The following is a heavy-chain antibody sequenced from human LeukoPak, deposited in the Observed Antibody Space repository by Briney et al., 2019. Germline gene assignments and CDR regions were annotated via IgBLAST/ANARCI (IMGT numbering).Heavy chain of an antibody. Sequence: GASVKVSCKASGYTFTSYYMHWVRQAPGQGLEWMGIINPSGGSTSYAQKFQGRVTMTRDTSTSTVYMELSSLRSEDTAVYYCARSSRYDYGDPGVDYWGQGTLVTVSS. V-gene: IGHV1-46*01. CDR2: INPSGGST. J-gene: IGHJ4*02. CDR3: ARSSRYDYGDPGVDY. D-gene: IGHD4-17*01. CDR1: GYTFTSYY.